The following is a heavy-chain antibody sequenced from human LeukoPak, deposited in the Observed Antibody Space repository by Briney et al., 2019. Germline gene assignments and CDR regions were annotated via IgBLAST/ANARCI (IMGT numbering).Heavy chain of an antibody. CDR3: AKDPVYGSGQSHPSDY. D-gene: IGHD3-3*01. CDR2: ISSSSGTI. Sequence: PGGSLRLSCAASGFTFSGYAMNWVRQAPGKGLEWVAYISSSSGTIYYTDSVKGRFTISRDNAKNSVFLQMSSLSGGDTAVYYCAKDPVYGSGQSHPSDYWGQGTLVTVSS. V-gene: IGHV3-48*01. J-gene: IGHJ4*02. CDR1: GFTFSGYA.